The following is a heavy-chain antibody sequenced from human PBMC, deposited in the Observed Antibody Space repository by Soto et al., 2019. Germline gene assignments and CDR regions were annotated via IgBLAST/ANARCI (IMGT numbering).Heavy chain of an antibody. Sequence: SETLSLTCTVSGGSISSYYWSWIRQPPGKGLEWIGYIYHSGSTYYNPSLKSRVTISVDRSKNQFSLKLSSVTAADTAVYYCARGIVGASWFDPWGQGTLVTVSS. CDR3: ARGIVGASWFDP. V-gene: IGHV4-59*12. CDR1: GGSISSYY. CDR2: IYHSGST. J-gene: IGHJ5*02. D-gene: IGHD1-26*01.